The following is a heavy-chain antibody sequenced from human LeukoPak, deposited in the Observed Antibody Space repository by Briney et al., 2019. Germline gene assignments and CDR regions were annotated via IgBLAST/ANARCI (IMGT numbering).Heavy chain of an antibody. CDR3: ARDPDSGLGRTFDY. CDR2: ISSSGTYM. Sequence: GGSLRLSCAASGFTFRRFSMNWVRQAPGKGLEWVSAISSSGTYMYYADSVKGRFTISRDNANNSLYLQMNSLRAEDTAVYYCARDPDSGLGRTFDYWGQGTLVTVSS. J-gene: IGHJ4*02. V-gene: IGHV3-21*01. CDR1: GFTFRRFS. D-gene: IGHD5-12*01.